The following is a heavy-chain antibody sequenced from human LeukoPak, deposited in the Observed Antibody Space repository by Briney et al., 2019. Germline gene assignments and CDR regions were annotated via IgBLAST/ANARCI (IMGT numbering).Heavy chain of an antibody. V-gene: IGHV3-21*01. J-gene: IGHJ6*02. CDR1: EFTFSSYN. D-gene: IGHD4-17*01. CDR2: ISSSSSYI. CDR3: ARDYGDYYGMDV. Sequence: GGSLRLSCAASEFTFSSYNMNWVRQAPGKGLEGVSSISSSSSYIYYADSVKGRFTISRDSAKNSLYLQMNSLRAEDTAVYYCARDYGDYYGMDVWGQGTTVTVSS.